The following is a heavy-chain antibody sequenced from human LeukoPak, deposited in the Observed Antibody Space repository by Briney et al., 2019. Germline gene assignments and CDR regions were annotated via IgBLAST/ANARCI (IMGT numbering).Heavy chain of an antibody. Sequence: PGGSLRLSCAATGFTFSSYSMNWVRQAPGKGLEWVSSISSSSSYIYYADSVKGRFTISRDNAKNSLYLQVSSLRAEDTAVYYCAREIALAGLNDYWGQGTLVTVSS. V-gene: IGHV3-21*01. J-gene: IGHJ4*02. CDR1: GFTFSSYS. CDR3: AREIALAGLNDY. D-gene: IGHD6-19*01. CDR2: ISSSSSYI.